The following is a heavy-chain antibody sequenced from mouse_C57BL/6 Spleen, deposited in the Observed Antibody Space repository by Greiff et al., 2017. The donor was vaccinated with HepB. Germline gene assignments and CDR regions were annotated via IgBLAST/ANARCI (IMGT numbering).Heavy chain of an antibody. CDR3: VRWHYGSSSPYYFDY. CDR2: IDPSDSET. Sequence: VQLQQPGAELVRPGSSVKLSCKASGYTFTSYWMHWVKQRPIQGLEWIGNIDPSDSETHYNQKFKDKATLTVDKSSSTAYMQLSSLTSEDSAVYYCVRWHYGSSSPYYFDYWGQGTTLTVSS. D-gene: IGHD1-1*01. CDR1: GYTFTSYW. V-gene: IGHV1-52*01. J-gene: IGHJ2*01.